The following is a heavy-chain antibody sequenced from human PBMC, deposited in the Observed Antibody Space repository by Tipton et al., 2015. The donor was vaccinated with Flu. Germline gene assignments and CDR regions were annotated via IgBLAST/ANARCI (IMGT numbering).Heavy chain of an antibody. D-gene: IGHD6-13*01. Sequence: TLSLTCTVSGYSISSGYYWGWIRQPPGKGLEWIGSIYHSGTTYYNPSLKSRVTISVDTSKNQFSLKLTSVTAVDTAVYYCARDRWEYSRGFDSWGQGTLVTVSP. CDR2: IYHSGTT. CDR1: GYSISSGYY. J-gene: IGHJ4*02. CDR3: ARDRWEYSRGFDS. V-gene: IGHV4-38-2*02.